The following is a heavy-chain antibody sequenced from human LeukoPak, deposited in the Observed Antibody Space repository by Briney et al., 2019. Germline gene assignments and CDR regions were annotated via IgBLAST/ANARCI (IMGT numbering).Heavy chain of an antibody. D-gene: IGHD6-13*01. J-gene: IGHJ4*02. CDR3: ARVLRGQQLDH. V-gene: IGHV3-48*03. CDR2: ISSSGSTI. Sequence: WGSLRLSCAASGISLSSYEMNWVRQAPGKGLEWVSYISSSGSTIYYADSVKGRFTISRDSAKNSLYLQMNSLRAEDTAVYYCARVLRGQQLDHWGQGTLVTVSS. CDR1: GISLSSYE.